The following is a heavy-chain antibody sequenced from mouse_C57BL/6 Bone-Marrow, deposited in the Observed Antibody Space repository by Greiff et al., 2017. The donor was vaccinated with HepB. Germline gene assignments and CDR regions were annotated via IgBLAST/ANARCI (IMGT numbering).Heavy chain of an antibody. CDR1: GFNIKDDY. D-gene: IGHD2-5*01. CDR3: TSYSNYEAY. J-gene: IGHJ3*01. Sequence: VQLKESGAELVRPGASVKLSCTASGFNIKDDYMHWVKQRPEQGLEWIGGIDPENGDTEYASKFQGRATITADTSSNTAYLQLSSLTSEDTAVYYCTSYSNYEAYWGQGTLVTVSA. CDR2: IDPENGDT. V-gene: IGHV14-4*01.